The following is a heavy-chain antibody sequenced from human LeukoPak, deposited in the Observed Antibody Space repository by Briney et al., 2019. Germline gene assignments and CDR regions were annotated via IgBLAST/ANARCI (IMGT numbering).Heavy chain of an antibody. J-gene: IGHJ3*02. CDR2: ISRRDDYT. V-gene: IGHV3-23*01. CDR3: AKSPSVVTDAFDI. D-gene: IGHD2-21*02. CDR1: GFAFSSYA. Sequence: GGSLRLSCAASGFAFSSYAMSWVRQPPGKGLEWVSVISRRDDYTYYADSVKGRFTISRDNSKNTLYLQMNSLRAEDTAVYYCAKSPSVVTDAFDIWGQGTMVTVSS.